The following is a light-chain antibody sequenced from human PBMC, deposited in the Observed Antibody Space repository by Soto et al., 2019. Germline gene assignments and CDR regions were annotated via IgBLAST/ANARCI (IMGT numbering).Light chain of an antibody. J-gene: IGKJ2*01. CDR2: EAS. Sequence: IQMTQSPSTLSASVGDSVTITCRASQGISRWLAWYQEQPGKPPKRLIYEASSLESGVPSRFSGSGSGTEFSLPLSRLQPDDFASYYCQQYNSYLGTFGQGTKLEIK. CDR1: QGISRW. CDR3: QQYNSYLGT. V-gene: IGKV1-5*03.